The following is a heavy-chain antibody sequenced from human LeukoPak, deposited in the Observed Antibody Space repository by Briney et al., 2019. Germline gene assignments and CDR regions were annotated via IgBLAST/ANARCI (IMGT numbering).Heavy chain of an antibody. CDR3: ARLSYDSSGYYVRFDY. CDR1: GGSISSYY. J-gene: IGHJ4*02. V-gene: IGHV4-4*07. D-gene: IGHD3-22*01. CDR2: IYTSGST. Sequence: SETLSLTCTVSGGSISSYYWSWIRQPAGKGLEWIGRIYTSGSTNYNPSLKSRVTMSVDTSKNQFSLKLSSVTAADTAVYYCARLSYDSSGYYVRFDYWGQGTLVTVSS.